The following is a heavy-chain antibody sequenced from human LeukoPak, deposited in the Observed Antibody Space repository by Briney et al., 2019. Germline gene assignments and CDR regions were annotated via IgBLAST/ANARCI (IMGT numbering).Heavy chain of an antibody. CDR3: ARDVPSILTGYFFDC. J-gene: IGHJ4*02. D-gene: IGHD3-9*01. CDR1: GFPFSSYS. V-gene: IGHV3-21*01. Sequence: GGFLRLFFAASGFPFSSYSMNWVRQAPGKGLELVSSISSSSSYIHFPDSVKGRFTISRDNAKNSLYLQMNSLRAEDTAVYYCARDVPSILTGYFFDCWGQGTLVTVS. CDR2: ISSSSSYI.